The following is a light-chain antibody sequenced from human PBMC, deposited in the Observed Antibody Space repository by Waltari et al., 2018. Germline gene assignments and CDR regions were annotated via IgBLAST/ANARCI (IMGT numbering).Light chain of an antibody. J-gene: IGKJ4*01. CDR3: QQYNSYPLT. CDR1: QSISSW. Sequence: DIQMTQSPSTLSASVGDRVTITCRASQSISSWLAWYHQKPGTTPKLLIYKASSLESGVPSRFSGSGSGTEFTLTISSLQPDDFATYYCQQYNSYPLTCGGGTKVEIK. CDR2: KAS. V-gene: IGKV1-5*03.